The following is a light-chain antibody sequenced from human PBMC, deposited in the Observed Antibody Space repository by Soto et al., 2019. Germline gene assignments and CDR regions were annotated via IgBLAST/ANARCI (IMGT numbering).Light chain of an antibody. CDR3: QQYNSYFT. CDR1: QSISSW. Sequence: DIQMTQSPSTLSASVGDRVTITCRASQSISSWVAWYQQKPGKAPKLLIYKASSLESGVPSRFSGSGSGTEFTLTSSSLQPDDFATYCCQQYNSYFTFGGGTKVEIK. J-gene: IGKJ4*01. CDR2: KAS. V-gene: IGKV1-5*03.